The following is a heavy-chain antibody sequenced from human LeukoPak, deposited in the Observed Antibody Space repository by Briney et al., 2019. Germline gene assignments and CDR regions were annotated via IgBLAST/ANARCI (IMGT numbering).Heavy chain of an antibody. CDR1: GFTFSSYA. CDR3: ARDESRYCSDSNCYPGDY. CDR2: ISRTSAYI. V-gene: IGHV3-21*01. Sequence: GGSLRLSCSASGFTFSSYAMKWVRQAPGKGLEWVSAISRTSAYIYYSDSVKGRFTVSRDNAMNSVFLQMDSLRAEDTAVYYCARDESRYCSDSNCYPGDYWGQGTLVTVSS. D-gene: IGHD2-15*01. J-gene: IGHJ4*02.